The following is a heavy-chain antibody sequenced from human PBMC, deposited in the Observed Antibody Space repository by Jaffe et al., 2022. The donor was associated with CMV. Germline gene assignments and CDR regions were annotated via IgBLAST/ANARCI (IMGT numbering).Heavy chain of an antibody. CDR2: ISWNSGSI. Sequence: EVQLVESGGGLVQPGRSLRLSCAASGFTFDDYAMHWVRQAPGKGLEWVSGISWNSGSIGYADSVKGRFTISRDNAKNSLYLQMNSLRAEDTALYYCAKAASRDGYNYGFDYWGQGTLVTVSS. CDR3: AKAASRDGYNYGFDY. CDR1: GFTFDDYA. J-gene: IGHJ4*02. D-gene: IGHD5-12*01. V-gene: IGHV3-9*01.